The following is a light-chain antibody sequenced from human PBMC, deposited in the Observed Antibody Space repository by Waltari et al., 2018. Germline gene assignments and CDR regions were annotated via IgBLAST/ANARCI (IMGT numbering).Light chain of an antibody. CDR1: TSAIGAYNY. Sequence: QSALTQPASVSGSPGQSITISCTGTTSAIGAYNYFPWYQQHPGKAPKLLISEVTNRPSGVPDRFSGSKSGNTASLRISGLQAEDEADYYCSSYRSRNTPVLFGGGTTLTVV. V-gene: IGLV2-14*01. J-gene: IGLJ3*02. CDR3: SSYRSRNTPVL. CDR2: EVT.